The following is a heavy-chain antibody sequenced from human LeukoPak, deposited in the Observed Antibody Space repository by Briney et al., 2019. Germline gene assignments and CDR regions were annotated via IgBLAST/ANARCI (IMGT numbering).Heavy chain of an antibody. J-gene: IGHJ4*02. CDR3: ARVRGSYCMDY. Sequence: GGSLRLSCAASGFTSGSYAMGWVRQAPGKGLEWVSVISGDGGTTFYADSVKGRFTISRDNSNNTLYLQMNSLRAEDTAVYYCARVRGSYCMDYWGQGTLVTVSS. CDR1: GFTSGSYA. D-gene: IGHD1-26*01. CDR2: ISGDGGTT. V-gene: IGHV3-23*01.